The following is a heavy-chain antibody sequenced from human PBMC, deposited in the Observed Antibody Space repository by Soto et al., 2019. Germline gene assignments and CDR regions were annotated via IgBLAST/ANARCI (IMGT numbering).Heavy chain of an antibody. Sequence: RGSLRLSCEASGFNFKKFAMGWVRQAPGEGLEWVSGISCCGGSTFYADSVKGRFSLARDDSKNTLSLQLNSLRVEDTAHYYCAKADGEQWLIPHLDNWGQGTHVTVSS. CDR2: ISCCGGST. V-gene: IGHV3-23*01. CDR1: GFNFKKFA. D-gene: IGHD6-19*01. CDR3: AKADGEQWLIPHLDN. J-gene: IGHJ1*01.